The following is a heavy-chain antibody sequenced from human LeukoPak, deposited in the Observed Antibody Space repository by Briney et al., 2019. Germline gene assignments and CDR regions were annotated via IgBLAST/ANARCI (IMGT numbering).Heavy chain of an antibody. D-gene: IGHD2-15*01. Sequence: PGGSLRLSCAGSGFTFNIYNMNWVRQAPGKGLEWVSAISNNGGYTYYADSVQGRFTISRDNSKSTLCLQMNSLRAEDTAVYYCAKQLGYCSDGSCYFPYWGQGTLVTVSS. J-gene: IGHJ4*02. CDR3: AKQLGYCSDGSCYFPY. V-gene: IGHV3-23*01. CDR2: ISNNGGYT. CDR1: GFTFNIYN.